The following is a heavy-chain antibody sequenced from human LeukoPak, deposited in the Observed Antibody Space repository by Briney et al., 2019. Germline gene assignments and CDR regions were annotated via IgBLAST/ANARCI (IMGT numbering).Heavy chain of an antibody. CDR1: GYTFISSG. J-gene: IGHJ4*02. Sequence: RASVKVSCKASGYTFISSGMSWVRQAPGRGLEWMGWINSNTGNPTYAQGFTGRYVFSWDTSVSTAYLQISSLKAEDTAVYYCARVRYTSGLYYFESWGQGTLVTVSS. D-gene: IGHD6-19*01. V-gene: IGHV7-4-1*02. CDR3: ARVRYTSGLYYFES. CDR2: INSNTGNP.